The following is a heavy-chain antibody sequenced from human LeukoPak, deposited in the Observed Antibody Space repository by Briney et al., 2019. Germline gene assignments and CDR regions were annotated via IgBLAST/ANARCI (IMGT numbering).Heavy chain of an antibody. CDR1: GFMFSSYW. CDR2: IKEDGSEK. CDR3: ARDKGVVGTLAP. D-gene: IGHD2-21*01. V-gene: IGHV3-7*01. J-gene: IGHJ5*02. Sequence: GGSLRLSCAASGFMFSSYWMSWVRQTPEKGLEWVANIKEDGSEKYFVDSVKGRFTISRDNAKNSLYLQMNSLRAEDTAIYYCARDKGVVGTLAPWGQGTLVTVSS.